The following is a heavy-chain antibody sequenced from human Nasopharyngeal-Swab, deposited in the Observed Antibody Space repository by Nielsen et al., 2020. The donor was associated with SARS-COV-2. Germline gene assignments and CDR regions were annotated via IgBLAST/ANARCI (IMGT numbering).Heavy chain of an antibody. V-gene: IGHV3-30*18. CDR2: IAHGASMN. CDR1: GFSITNYG. D-gene: IGHD6-13*01. J-gene: IGHJ4*02. CDR3: AKDHSSSWGGDY. Sequence: GESLKISCAASGFSITNYGMQWVRQAPDKGLEWVALIAHGASMNYYADSVKGRFTISRDISKNTVYLQMNSLSVEDTAVYYCAKDHSSSWGGDYWGQGTLVAVSS.